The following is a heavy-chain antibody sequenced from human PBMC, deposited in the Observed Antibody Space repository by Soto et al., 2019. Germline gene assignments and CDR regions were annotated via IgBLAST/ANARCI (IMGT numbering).Heavy chain of an antibody. CDR1: GGTFSSYA. D-gene: IGHD2-15*01. J-gene: IGHJ3*02. CDR3: ARAVWGCSGGSCYSRVGAFDI. V-gene: IGHV1-69*13. Sequence: SVKVSCKASGGTFSSYAISWVRQAPGQGLEWMGGIIPIFGTANYAQKFQGRATITADESTSTAYMELSSLRSEDTAVYYCARAVWGCSGGSCYSRVGAFDIWGQGTMVTVSS. CDR2: IIPIFGTA.